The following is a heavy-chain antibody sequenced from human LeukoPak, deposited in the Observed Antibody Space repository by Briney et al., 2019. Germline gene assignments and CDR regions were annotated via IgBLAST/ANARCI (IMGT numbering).Heavy chain of an antibody. V-gene: IGHV3-48*03. CDR1: GFTFSSYE. Sequence: GGSLRLSCAASGFTFSSYEMNWVRQPPGKGLECVSYISSSGSTIYYADSVKGRFTISRDNAKNSLYLQVNSLRAEDTAVYYCARGTGTTAYFDYWGQGTPVTVSS. CDR3: ARGTGTTAYFDY. D-gene: IGHD1-1*01. CDR2: ISSSGSTI. J-gene: IGHJ4*02.